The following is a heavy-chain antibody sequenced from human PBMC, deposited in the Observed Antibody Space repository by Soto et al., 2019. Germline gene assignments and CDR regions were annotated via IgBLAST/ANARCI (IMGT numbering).Heavy chain of an antibody. Sequence: ASVKVSCKASGYSFTDYHIHWVRLAPGQGLEWLGRINPKSGGTSTAQKFQGWVTMTTDTSISTASMELTRLTSDDTAIYYCARGDSTDCSNGVCSFFYNHDMDVWG. D-gene: IGHD2-8*01. CDR1: GYSFTDYH. V-gene: IGHV1-2*04. J-gene: IGHJ6*02. CDR2: INPKSGGT. CDR3: ARGDSTDCSNGVCSFFYNHDMDV.